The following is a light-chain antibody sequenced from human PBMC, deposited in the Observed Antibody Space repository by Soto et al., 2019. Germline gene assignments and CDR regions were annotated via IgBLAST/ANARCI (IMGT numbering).Light chain of an antibody. Sequence: EIVMTQSPATLSVSPGDRATLSCRASQSVDNDLAWYQQKPGQPPRLLIYDASTRATGIPARFSGSQSGTEFTLTISSLLSEDSAFYYCHQYDKWPPSTFGQGTKVEIK. CDR2: DAS. CDR3: HQYDKWPPST. V-gene: IGKV3D-15*01. CDR1: QSVDND. J-gene: IGKJ1*01.